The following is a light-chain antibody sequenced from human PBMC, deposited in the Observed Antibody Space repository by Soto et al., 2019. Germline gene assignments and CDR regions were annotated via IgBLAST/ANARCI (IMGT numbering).Light chain of an antibody. J-gene: IGKJ4*01. CDR3: QQYNSWPLT. V-gene: IGKV1D-16*01. Sequence: DIQMTQSPSTLSAXVGDRVTITCRASQGISSWLAWYQQKPGKAPNLLIYAASSLHSGVPSRFSGSGSGTDFTLTISSLQSEDFAVYYCQQYNSWPLTFGGGTKVDI. CDR2: AAS. CDR1: QGISSW.